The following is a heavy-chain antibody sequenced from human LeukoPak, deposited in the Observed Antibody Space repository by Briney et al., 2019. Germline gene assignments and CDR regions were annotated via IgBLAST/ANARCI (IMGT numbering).Heavy chain of an antibody. V-gene: IGHV3-33*06. CDR2: IWYDGSNK. CDR3: AKDRDIYYDSSGYRQNDAFDI. CDR1: GFTFSSYG. Sequence: GGSLRLSCAASGFTFSSYGMHWVRQAPGKGPDWVAVIWYDGSNKYYADSVKGRFTISRDNSKNTVYLQMNSLRAEDTAVYYCAKDRDIYYDSSGYRQNDAFDIWGQGTMVTVSS. J-gene: IGHJ3*02. D-gene: IGHD3-22*01.